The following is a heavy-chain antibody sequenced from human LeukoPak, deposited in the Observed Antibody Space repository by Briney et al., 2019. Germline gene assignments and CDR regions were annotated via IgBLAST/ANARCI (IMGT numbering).Heavy chain of an antibody. D-gene: IGHD2-15*01. CDR3: AKGLSCSGGSCYESDPDAFDI. CDR2: IKGDGSST. V-gene: IGHV3-74*01. Sequence: PGGSLRLSCAASGFTFSSHWMHWVRQAPGKGPVWVSRIKGDGSSTSYAESVKGRFTISRDNAKNTLDLQMNNLRAEDTAVYYCAKGLSCSGGSCYESDPDAFDIWGQGTMVSVSS. CDR1: GFTFSSHW. J-gene: IGHJ3*02.